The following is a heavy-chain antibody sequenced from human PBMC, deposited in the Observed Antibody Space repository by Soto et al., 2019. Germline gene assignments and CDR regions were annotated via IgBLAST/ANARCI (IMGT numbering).Heavy chain of an antibody. CDR1: GGTFSSYA. CDR2: IIPIFGTA. J-gene: IGHJ4*02. CDR3: ARGYSSSWYYLDY. V-gene: IGHV1-69*13. Sequence: PSVKVSCKASGGTFSSYAISWVRQAPGQGLEWMGGIIPIFGTANYAQKFQGRVTITADESTSTAYMELSSLISEDMAVYYCARGYSSSWYYLDYWGQGTLVTVSS. D-gene: IGHD6-13*01.